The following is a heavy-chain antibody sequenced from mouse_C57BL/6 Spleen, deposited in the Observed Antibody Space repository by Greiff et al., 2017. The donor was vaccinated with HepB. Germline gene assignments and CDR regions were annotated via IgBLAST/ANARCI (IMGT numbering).Heavy chain of an antibody. J-gene: IGHJ2*01. V-gene: IGHV5-9-1*02. CDR1: GFTFSSYA. Sequence: EVKLMESGEGLVKPGGSLKLSCAASGFTFSSYAMSWVRQTPEKRLEWVAYISSGGDYIYYADTVKGRFTISRDNARNTLYLQMSSLKSEDTAMYYCTRDHDGYYVGYFDYWGQGTTLTVSS. CDR3: TRDHDGYYVGYFDY. D-gene: IGHD2-3*01. CDR2: ISSGGDYI.